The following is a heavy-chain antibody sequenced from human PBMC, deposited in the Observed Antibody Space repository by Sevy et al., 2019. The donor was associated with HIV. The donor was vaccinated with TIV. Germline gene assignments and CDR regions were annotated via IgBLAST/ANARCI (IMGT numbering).Heavy chain of an antibody. CDR3: AKDLDYFDSSAGPSSLIYNYYYGLED. J-gene: IGHJ6*02. V-gene: IGHV3-30*18. CDR1: GFTFSSFG. D-gene: IGHD3-22*01. Sequence: GGSLRLSCAASGFTFSSFGMHWVRQAPGKGLEWVSFISYDGSNKNYADSVKGRLTVSRGKSKNTLYLQMNSLRAEDRAVYYCAKDLDYFDSSAGPSSLIYNYYYGLEDWGPGTTVTVSS. CDR2: ISYDGSNK.